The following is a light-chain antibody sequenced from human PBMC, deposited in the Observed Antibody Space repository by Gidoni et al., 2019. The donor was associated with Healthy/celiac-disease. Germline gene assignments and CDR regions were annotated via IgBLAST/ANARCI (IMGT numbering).Light chain of an antibody. V-gene: IGKV3-15*01. Sequence: DIVMPQSPATLSVSPGERATLSCRARQRVSSNLAWYQQKPGQAPSLLVYGASTRATGIPARFSGSGSGTEFTLTISSLQSEDFAVYYCQQYNNWPLTFGGGTKVEIK. CDR1: QRVSSN. CDR2: GAS. J-gene: IGKJ4*01. CDR3: QQYNNWPLT.